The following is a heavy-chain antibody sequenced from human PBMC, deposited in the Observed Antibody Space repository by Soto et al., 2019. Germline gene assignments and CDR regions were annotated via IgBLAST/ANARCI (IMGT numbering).Heavy chain of an antibody. V-gene: IGHV4-30-4*08. Sequence: QVQLQESGPGLVKPSQTLSLTCTVSGGSISSGDYYWSWIRQPPGKGLEWIGYIYYSGVTYYSPSLKGRFTISLDTSRTQFALNQASVTAANTAVYYCARQEADFVSAQYCFDYWSQGTRVTVSS. CDR2: IYYSGVT. J-gene: IGHJ4*02. D-gene: IGHD3-3*01. CDR3: ARQEADFVSAQYCFDY. CDR1: GGSISSGDYY.